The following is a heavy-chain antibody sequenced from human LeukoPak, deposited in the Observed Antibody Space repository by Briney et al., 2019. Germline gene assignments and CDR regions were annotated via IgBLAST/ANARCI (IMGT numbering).Heavy chain of an antibody. CDR2: TYWNDDK. CDR1: GFSLSTSGVG. CDR3: AHRGYCSSTSFYGRSRGLFDP. D-gene: IGHD2-2*01. Sequence: SRPTPVNPTQTPTLTCTFSGFSLSTSGVGVGWIRQPPGKALVWLAHTYWNDDKRYSPSLKSRLTITKDTSKNQVVLTMTNMDPVDTATDYCAHRGYCSSTSFYGRSRGLFDPGGEGTLVTVSS. V-gene: IGHV2-5*01. J-gene: IGHJ5*02.